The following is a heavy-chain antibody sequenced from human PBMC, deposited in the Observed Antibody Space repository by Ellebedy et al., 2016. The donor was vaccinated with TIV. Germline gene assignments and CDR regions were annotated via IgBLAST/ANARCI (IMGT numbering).Heavy chain of an antibody. D-gene: IGHD3-10*01. V-gene: IGHV1-3*01. J-gene: IGHJ4*02. Sequence: ASVKVSCXASGYTFTNYAIHWVRQAPGQSLEWLGWINAGNGKTKYSQKVQVGVTMTRDTSATTAYMELSNLRSEDTALYYCARAPVVRGVIPHFDYWGQGTLVTVSS. CDR2: INAGNGKT. CDR1: GYTFTNYA. CDR3: ARAPVVRGVIPHFDY.